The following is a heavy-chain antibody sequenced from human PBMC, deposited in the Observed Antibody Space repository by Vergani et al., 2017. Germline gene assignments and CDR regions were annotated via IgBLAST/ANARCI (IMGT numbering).Heavy chain of an antibody. CDR2: INPNSGGT. CDR1: GGTFSSYT. V-gene: IGHV1-2*02. J-gene: IGHJ6*02. CDR3: ARRPGGYGMDV. Sequence: QVQLVQSGAEVKKPGSSVKVSCKASGGTFSSYTISWVRQAPGQGLEWMGRINPNSGGTNYAQKFQGRVTMTRDTSISTAYMELSRLRSDDTAVYYCARRPGGYGMDVWGQGTTVTVSS. D-gene: IGHD2-15*01.